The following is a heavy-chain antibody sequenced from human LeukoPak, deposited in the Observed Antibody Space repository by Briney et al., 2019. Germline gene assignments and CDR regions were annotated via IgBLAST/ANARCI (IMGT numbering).Heavy chain of an antibody. CDR1: GFTFISYW. J-gene: IGHJ4*02. V-gene: IGHV3-74*01. D-gene: IGHD3-22*01. CDR2: INSDGSTT. CDR3: ARGHHYYDSSAYYY. Sequence: GGSLRLSCAASGFTFISYWMHWVRQAPEKGLVWVSRINSDGSTTSYAASVKGRFTISRDTAKNTLYLQMNSLRAEDTAVYYCARGHHYYDSSAYYYWGQGTLVTVSS.